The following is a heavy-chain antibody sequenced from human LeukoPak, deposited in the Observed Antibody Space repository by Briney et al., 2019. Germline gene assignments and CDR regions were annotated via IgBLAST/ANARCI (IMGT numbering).Heavy chain of an antibody. D-gene: IGHD2-2*01. Sequence: GESLKISCKGSGYSFTSNWIGWVRQMPGRGLEWMGIIYPGDSDTRYSPSFQGQVTISADKSISTAYLQWSSLKALDTAMYYCARHFSVDSTSSHFDYWGQGTWVTVSS. CDR3: ARHFSVDSTSSHFDY. CDR1: GYSFTSNW. CDR2: IYPGDSDT. J-gene: IGHJ4*02. V-gene: IGHV5-51*01.